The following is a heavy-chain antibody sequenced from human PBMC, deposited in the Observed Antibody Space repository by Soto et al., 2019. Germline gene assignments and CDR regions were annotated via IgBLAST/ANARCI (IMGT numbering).Heavy chain of an antibody. CDR3: ARVAGTVPPWFDY. CDR1: GGSMSNYY. D-gene: IGHD2-15*01. Sequence: SETLSLTCTVSGGSMSNYYWSWIRQTPGKGLEWIGYIYYSGSINHNPSLKSRVTISVDTSKNQFSLKLSSVTAADTAVYYCARVAGTVPPWFDYWGQGALVTVSS. CDR2: IYYSGSI. V-gene: IGHV4-59*01. J-gene: IGHJ4*02.